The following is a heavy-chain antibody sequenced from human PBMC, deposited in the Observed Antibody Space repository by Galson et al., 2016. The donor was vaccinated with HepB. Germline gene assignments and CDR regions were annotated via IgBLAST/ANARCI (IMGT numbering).Heavy chain of an antibody. Sequence: TLSLTCSVSGGSLTSTYWWSWVRQPPGKGLEWIGEISHGGTANYNPSFKSRVTMSVDKSKNQFSLNLTSVTAADTAGYYCARDPPDELDGSGWTGDYWGQGTLVTVSS. CDR3: ARDPPDELDGSGWTGDY. D-gene: IGHD6-25*01. CDR2: ISHGGTA. CDR1: GGSLTSTYW. V-gene: IGHV4-4*02. J-gene: IGHJ4*02.